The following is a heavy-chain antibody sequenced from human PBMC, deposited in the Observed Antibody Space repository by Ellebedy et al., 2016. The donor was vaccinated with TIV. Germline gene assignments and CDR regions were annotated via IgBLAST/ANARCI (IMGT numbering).Heavy chain of an antibody. CDR1: GFTFTNYG. Sequence: GESLKISCAASGFTFTNYGFHWVRQVPGKGLEWVAVIWYDGSKQYYVDSVKGRFIISRDNSKNTVYLQMNSLRAEDTAVYYCARDREMATIIGYFDYWGQGTLVTVSS. J-gene: IGHJ4*02. D-gene: IGHD5-24*01. CDR3: ARDREMATIIGYFDY. V-gene: IGHV3-33*08. CDR2: IWYDGSKQ.